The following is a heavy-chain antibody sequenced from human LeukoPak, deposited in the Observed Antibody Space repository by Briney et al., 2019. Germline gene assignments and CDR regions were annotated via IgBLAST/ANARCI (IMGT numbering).Heavy chain of an antibody. Sequence: GGSLRLSCAAPGFTFGSYAMSWVRQAPGKGLEWVSAISGSGGSTYYADSVKGRFTISRDNSKNTLYLQMNSLRAEDTAVYYCAKDGEWELSGAYFDYWGQGTLVTVSS. D-gene: IGHD1-26*01. CDR2: ISGSGGST. V-gene: IGHV3-23*01. CDR1: GFTFGSYA. J-gene: IGHJ4*02. CDR3: AKDGEWELSGAYFDY.